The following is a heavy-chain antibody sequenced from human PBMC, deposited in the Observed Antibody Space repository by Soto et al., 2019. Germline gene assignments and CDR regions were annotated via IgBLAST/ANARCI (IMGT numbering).Heavy chain of an antibody. CDR2: IDPSDSYT. Sequence: PGESLKISCKGSGYSFTSYWISWVRQMPGKGLEWMGRIDPSDSYTNYSPSFQGHVTISADKSISTAYLQWSSLKASDTAMYYCARHGVYSSSWAYYYYGMDVWGQGTTVTVSS. D-gene: IGHD6-13*01. CDR3: ARHGVYSSSWAYYYYGMDV. CDR1: GYSFTSYW. V-gene: IGHV5-10-1*01. J-gene: IGHJ6*02.